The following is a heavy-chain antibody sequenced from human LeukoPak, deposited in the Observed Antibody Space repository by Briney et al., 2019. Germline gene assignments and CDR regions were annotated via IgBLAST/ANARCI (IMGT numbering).Heavy chain of an antibody. CDR1: GFTFSSYA. CDR3: ARSVVVVRNPHDAFDI. J-gene: IGHJ3*02. V-gene: IGHV3-23*01. D-gene: IGHD2-21*01. Sequence: PGGSLRLSCAASGFTFSSYAMSWVRQAPGKGLEWVSAISGSGGSTYYADSVKGRFTISRDNAKNTLYLQMNSLRAEDTAVYYCARSVVVVRNPHDAFDIWGQGTMVTVSS. CDR2: ISGSGGST.